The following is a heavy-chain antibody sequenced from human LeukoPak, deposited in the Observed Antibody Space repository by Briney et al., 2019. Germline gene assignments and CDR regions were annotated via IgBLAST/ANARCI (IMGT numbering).Heavy chain of an antibody. D-gene: IGHD2-21*02. Sequence: QSGGSLRLSCAASGFTFSSYGMDSVRQAPGKGLEWEAVIWYDGSNKYYADSVKGRFTISIDNSTNTLYLQMNSLSAEDTAVYYCAKDALAYCGGDCYWGFDYWGQGTLVTVSS. CDR3: AKDALAYCGGDCYWGFDY. J-gene: IGHJ4*02. CDR2: IWYDGSNK. CDR1: GFTFSSYG. V-gene: IGHV3-33*06.